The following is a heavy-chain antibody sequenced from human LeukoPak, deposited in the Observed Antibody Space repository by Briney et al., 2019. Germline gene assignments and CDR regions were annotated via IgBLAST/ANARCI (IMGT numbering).Heavy chain of an antibody. CDR1: GFTFSSHW. Sequence: GGSLRLSCAASGFTFSSHWMHWVRQAPGKGLVPASRINTDGSSPLYAESVKGRFTISRDNAKSTLYLQMNSLRAEGTAVYYCARGGSPPEALGDTFDIWGQGTMVTVSS. V-gene: IGHV3-74*01. CDR2: INTDGSSP. J-gene: IGHJ3*02. D-gene: IGHD1-26*01. CDR3: ARGGSPPEALGDTFDI.